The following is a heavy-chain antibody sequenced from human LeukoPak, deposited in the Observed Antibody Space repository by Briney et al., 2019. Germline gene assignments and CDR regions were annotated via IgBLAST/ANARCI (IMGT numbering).Heavy chain of an antibody. CDR1: GFTFINYN. J-gene: IGHJ4*02. Sequence: KPGGSLRLSCAASGFTFINYNMNWVRQAPGKGLEWVSSISSSSVYKYYADSVKGRFTISRDNAKNSLFLQMNSLRAEDTAVYFCARVRGGYYFDYWGQGTLVTVSS. V-gene: IGHV3-21*01. D-gene: IGHD5-24*01. CDR3: ARVRGGYYFDY. CDR2: ISSSSVYK.